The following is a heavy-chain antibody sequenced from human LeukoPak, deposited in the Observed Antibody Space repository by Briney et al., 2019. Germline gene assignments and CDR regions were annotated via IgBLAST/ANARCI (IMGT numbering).Heavy chain of an antibody. CDR2: ISSSSSYI. Sequence: GGSLRLSCAASGFTFSSYSMNWVRQAPGKGLEWVSSISSSSSYIYYADSVKGRFTISRDNAKNSLYLQMNSLRAEDTAVYYCARAIAARLWDWFDPWGQGTLVTVSS. D-gene: IGHD6-6*01. J-gene: IGHJ5*02. CDR3: ARAIAARLWDWFDP. V-gene: IGHV3-21*01. CDR1: GFTFSSYS.